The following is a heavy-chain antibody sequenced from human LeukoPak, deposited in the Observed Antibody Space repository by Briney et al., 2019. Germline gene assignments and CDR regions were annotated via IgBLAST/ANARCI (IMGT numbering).Heavy chain of an antibody. CDR1: GFTFSSYS. D-gene: IGHD3-3*01. Sequence: GGSLRLSCAASGFTFSSYSITWVRQAPGKGLERVSYISSSSSTIYYADSVKGRFTISRDNAKNSLYLQMNSLRAEDTAVYYCAREVTILGFDYWGQGTLVTVSS. J-gene: IGHJ4*02. V-gene: IGHV3-48*04. CDR3: AREVTILGFDY. CDR2: ISSSSSTI.